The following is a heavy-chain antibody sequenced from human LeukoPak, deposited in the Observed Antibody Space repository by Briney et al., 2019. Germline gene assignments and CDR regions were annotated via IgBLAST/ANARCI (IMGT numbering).Heavy chain of an antibody. V-gene: IGHV1-69*04. D-gene: IGHD2-2*01. J-gene: IGHJ5*02. CDR3: ARLYCSSTSCSVWFDP. CDR1: GRTFTTYA. Sequence: SETLSFTASGRTFTTYAISWVRQAPGQGLEWMGRIIPILGIANYPQKFQRRVTITADKSTSTAYMKLSSLRSEDTAVYYCARLYCSSTSCSVWFDPWGQGTLVTVS. CDR2: IIPILGIA.